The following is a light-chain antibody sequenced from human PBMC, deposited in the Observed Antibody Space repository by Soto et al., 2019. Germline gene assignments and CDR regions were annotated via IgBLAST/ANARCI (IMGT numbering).Light chain of an antibody. CDR2: DAT. Sequence: SVLTQPASVSGSPGQAITSSCTGTSSDVGGYKYVSWYQLHPGTAPTLVIYDATNRPSGVSTRFSGYKSGNAASLTISGLEAEDEADYFCSSYTRTSTLFGTGTKVTVL. V-gene: IGLV2-14*01. CDR3: SSYTRTSTL. J-gene: IGLJ1*01. CDR1: SSDVGGYKY.